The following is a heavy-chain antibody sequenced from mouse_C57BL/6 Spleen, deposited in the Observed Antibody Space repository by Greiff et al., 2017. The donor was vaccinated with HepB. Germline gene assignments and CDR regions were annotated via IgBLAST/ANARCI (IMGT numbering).Heavy chain of an antibody. V-gene: IGHV1-72*01. CDR1: GYTFTSYW. J-gene: IGHJ4*01. CDR3: ASPYSNEDYAMDY. Sequence: QVQLQQPGAELVKPGASVKLSCKASGYTFTSYWMHWVKQRPGRGLEWIGRIDPNSGGTKYNEKFKSKATLTVDKPSSTAYMQLSSLTSEDSAVYYCASPYSNEDYAMDYWGQRTSVTVSS. D-gene: IGHD2-5*01. CDR2: IDPNSGGT.